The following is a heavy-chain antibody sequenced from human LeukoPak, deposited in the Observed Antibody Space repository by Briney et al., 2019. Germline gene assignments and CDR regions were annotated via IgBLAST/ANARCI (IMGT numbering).Heavy chain of an antibody. Sequence: GESLKISCKGSGYSFSNHWIGWVRQMPGKGLEWMGIIYPGDSDTRYSPSFQGQVTISADKSISTAYLQWSSLKASDTAMYYCARQLTYSSSSKWFDPWGQGTLVTVSS. CDR1: GYSFSNHW. V-gene: IGHV5-51*01. D-gene: IGHD6-6*01. CDR2: IYPGDSDT. CDR3: ARQLTYSSSSKWFDP. J-gene: IGHJ5*02.